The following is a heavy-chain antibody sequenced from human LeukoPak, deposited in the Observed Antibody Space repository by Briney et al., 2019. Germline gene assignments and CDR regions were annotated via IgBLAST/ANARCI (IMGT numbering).Heavy chain of an antibody. Sequence: GGSLRHSCAASGFTFSSYGMHWVRQAPGKGLEWVAVISYDGSNKYYADSVKGRFTISRDNSKNTLYLQMNSLRAEDTAVYYCAKDLQRYYDSSGYYEGPYFDYWGQGTLVTVSS. V-gene: IGHV3-30*18. CDR3: AKDLQRYYDSSGYYEGPYFDY. D-gene: IGHD3-22*01. CDR1: GFTFSSYG. CDR2: ISYDGSNK. J-gene: IGHJ4*02.